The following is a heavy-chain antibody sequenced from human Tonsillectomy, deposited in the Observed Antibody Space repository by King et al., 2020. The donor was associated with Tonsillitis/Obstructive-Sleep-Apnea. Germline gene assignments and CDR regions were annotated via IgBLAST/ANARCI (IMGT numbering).Heavy chain of an antibody. CDR1: GYTFTVYY. V-gene: IGHV1-2*04. J-gene: IGHJ2*01. CDR3: ARGPTDYYDFWSGKNWYFDL. Sequence: QLVQSGAEVKKPGASVKVSCKASGYTFTVYYMHWGRQAPGQGLEGMGWINPNSGGTNYAQKFRGWGTMTRDRSISTAYMELSRLRSDDTAVYYCARGPTDYYDFWSGKNWYFDLWGRGTLVTVSS. CDR2: INPNSGGT. D-gene: IGHD3-3*01.